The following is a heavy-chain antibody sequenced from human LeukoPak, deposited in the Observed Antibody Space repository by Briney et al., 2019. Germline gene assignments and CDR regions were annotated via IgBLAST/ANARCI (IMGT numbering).Heavy chain of an antibody. CDR3: ARGHSGWYHNFDY. V-gene: IGHV3-21*01. CDR1: GFTFSSYS. CDR2: ISTCSSYI. Sequence: GGSLRLSCAASGFTFSSYSMNWVRQAPGKGLEWVSSISTCSSYIYYADSVKGRFTISRDNAKNSLYLQMNSLRAEDTAVYYCARGHSGWYHNFDYWGLGTLVTVSS. D-gene: IGHD6-19*01. J-gene: IGHJ4*02.